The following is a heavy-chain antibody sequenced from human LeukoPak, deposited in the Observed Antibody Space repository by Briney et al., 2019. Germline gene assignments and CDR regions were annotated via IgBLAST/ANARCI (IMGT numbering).Heavy chain of an antibody. CDR3: AKIGGYYGGNMGSIDY. CDR2: IRYDGSNK. D-gene: IGHD4-23*01. V-gene: IGHV3-30*02. CDR1: GFTFSSYG. J-gene: IGHJ4*02. Sequence: GGSLRLSCAASGFTFSSYGMHWVRQAPGKGLEWVAFIRYDGSNKYYADSVKGRFTISRDNSKNTLYLQMNSLRAEDTAVYYCAKIGGYYGGNMGSIDYWGQGTLVTVSS.